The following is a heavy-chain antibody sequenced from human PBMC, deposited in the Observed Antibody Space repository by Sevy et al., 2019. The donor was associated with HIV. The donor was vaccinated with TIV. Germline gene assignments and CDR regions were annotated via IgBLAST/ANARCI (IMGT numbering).Heavy chain of an antibody. Sequence: HGGSLRLSCAASGFAFYEYSRSWIRQAPGKGLEWVATLSFGCGKINYADSVKGRFTISRDNSKNSFYLQMDNLRVEDTALYYCAREGCSRPQDYWGQGTRVTVSS. J-gene: IGHJ4*02. D-gene: IGHD2-8*01. CDR2: LSFGCGKI. CDR1: GFAFYEYS. CDR3: AREGCSRPQDY. V-gene: IGHV3-23*01.